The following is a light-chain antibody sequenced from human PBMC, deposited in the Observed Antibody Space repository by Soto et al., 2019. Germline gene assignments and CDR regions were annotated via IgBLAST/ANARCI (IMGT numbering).Light chain of an antibody. CDR3: QQFGSSQYT. J-gene: IGKJ2*01. V-gene: IGKV3-20*01. CDR1: QSVSSSN. Sequence: EIVLTQSPGTLSLSPGERATLSCRASQSVSSSNLAWYQQKPGQAPRLLIYAASSRATGIPDRFSGSGSGTDFTLTISRLEPEDFAVYYCQQFGSSQYTFGPGTKLEI. CDR2: AAS.